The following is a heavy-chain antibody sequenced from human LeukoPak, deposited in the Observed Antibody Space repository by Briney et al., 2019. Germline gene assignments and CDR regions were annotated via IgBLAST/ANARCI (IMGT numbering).Heavy chain of an antibody. Sequence: GGSLRLSCAASGFTFSDYYMNWIRQAPGKGLEWLAHINTGGRTTYYADSVKGRFTISRDNPKSSLFLQMNSLRAEDTAVYYCGRVFRVTVNPVDSWGQGTLVTVSS. CDR1: GFTFSDYY. D-gene: IGHD4-11*01. J-gene: IGHJ4*02. V-gene: IGHV3-11*01. CDR3: GRVFRVTVNPVDS. CDR2: INTGGRTT.